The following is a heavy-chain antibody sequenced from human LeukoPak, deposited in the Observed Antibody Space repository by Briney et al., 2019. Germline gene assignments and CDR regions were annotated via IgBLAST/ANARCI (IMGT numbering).Heavy chain of an antibody. CDR3: ARGGYYDILTGYHDAFDI. V-gene: IGHV1-2*06. J-gene: IGHJ3*02. Sequence: ASVKVSCKASGYTLTDYYMHWVRQAPGQGLEWMGRINPNSGGTNYAQKFQGRVTMTRDTSISTVYMELSRLRSDDTAVYYCARGGYYDILTGYHDAFDIWGQGTMVTVSS. D-gene: IGHD3-9*01. CDR2: INPNSGGT. CDR1: GYTLTDYY.